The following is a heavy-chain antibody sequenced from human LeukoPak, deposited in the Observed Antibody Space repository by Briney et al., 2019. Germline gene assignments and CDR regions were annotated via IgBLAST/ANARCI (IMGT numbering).Heavy chain of an antibody. D-gene: IGHD2-8*01. Sequence: SVKVSCKASGGTFSSYAISWVRQAPGQGLEWMGGIIPIFGTANYAQKFQGRVTITTDESTSTAYMELSSLRSEDTAVYYCARAGYCTNGVCLGEFFDLWGRGTLVTVSS. CDR1: GGTFSSYA. CDR2: IIPIFGTA. V-gene: IGHV1-69*05. CDR3: ARAGYCTNGVCLGEFFDL. J-gene: IGHJ2*01.